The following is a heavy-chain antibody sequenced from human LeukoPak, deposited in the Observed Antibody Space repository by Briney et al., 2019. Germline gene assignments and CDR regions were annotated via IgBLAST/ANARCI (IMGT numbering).Heavy chain of an antibody. D-gene: IGHD3-3*01. CDR3: ARDITIFGVVIPSFDY. CDR2: ISAYNGNT. CDR1: GYTFTSYG. J-gene: IGHJ4*02. V-gene: IGHV1-18*01. Sequence: ASVKVSCKASGYTFTSYGISWVRQAPGQGLEWMGWISAYNGNTNYAQKLQGRVTMTTDTSTSTAYMELRSLRSDDTAVYYCARDITIFGVVIPSFDYWGQGTLVTVSS.